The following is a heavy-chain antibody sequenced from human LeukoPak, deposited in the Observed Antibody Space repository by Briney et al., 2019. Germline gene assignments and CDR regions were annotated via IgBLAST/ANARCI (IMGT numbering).Heavy chain of an antibody. D-gene: IGHD3-16*01. CDR1: GFIFSSYG. CDR2: ISSTGENV. CDR3: ARGADLGDF. J-gene: IGHJ4*02. V-gene: IGHV3-48*03. Sequence: GGSLRLSCEASGFIFSSYGFNWVRQTPGKGLEWVSHISSTGENVDYADSVKGRFTISRDSAKRSLFLEMNSLRAEDTAVYYCARGADLGDFWGQGTLVTVSS.